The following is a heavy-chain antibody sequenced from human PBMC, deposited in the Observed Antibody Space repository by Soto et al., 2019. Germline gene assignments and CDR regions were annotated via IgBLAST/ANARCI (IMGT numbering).Heavy chain of an antibody. V-gene: IGHV3-30*18. Sequence: VQLVESGGGVVQPGRSLRLSCAASGFTFSDYAMHWVRQAPGKGLEWVAVVSHDGRNTHYADSVKGRFTISRDSSKDTVSLEMTSLRAEDTAVYYWAKGGRQWLVTSDFNYWGQGALVTVSS. CDR2: VSHDGRNT. CDR3: AKGGRQWLVTSDFNY. D-gene: IGHD6-19*01. CDR1: GFTFSDYA. J-gene: IGHJ4*02.